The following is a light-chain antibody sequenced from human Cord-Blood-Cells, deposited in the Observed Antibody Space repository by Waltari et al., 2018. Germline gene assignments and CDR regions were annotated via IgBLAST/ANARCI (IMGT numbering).Light chain of an antibody. CDR3: QSYDSSLSGYV. V-gene: IGLV1-40*01. Sequence: QSVLTQPPSVSGAPGQRVTIPCTGSSSNIRAGSDVHWYQQLPGTAPKLLIYGNSNRPSGVPDRFSGSKSGTSASLAITGLQAEDEADYYCQSYDSSLSGYVFGTGTKVTVL. J-gene: IGLJ1*01. CDR2: GNS. CDR1: SSNIRAGSD.